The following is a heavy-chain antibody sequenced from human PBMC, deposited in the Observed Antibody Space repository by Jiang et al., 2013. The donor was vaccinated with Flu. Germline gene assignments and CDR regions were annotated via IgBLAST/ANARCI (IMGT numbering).Heavy chain of an antibody. V-gene: IGHV3-11*01. J-gene: IGHJ4*02. CDR3: ARAGSGSSAYEDY. CDR1: GFTFSDYY. Sequence: GGGLVKPGGSLRLSCAASGFTFSDYYMAWIRQAPGKGLEWISYTSSSGITIFYADSVKGRFTISRDNVKNSLYLQMNSLRAEDTAVYYCARAGSGSSAYEDYGGQGTLVTVSS. D-gene: IGHD5-12*01. CDR2: TSSSGITI.